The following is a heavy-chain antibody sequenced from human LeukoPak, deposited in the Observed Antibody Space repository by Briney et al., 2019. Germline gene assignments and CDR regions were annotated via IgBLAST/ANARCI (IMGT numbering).Heavy chain of an antibody. Sequence: GGSLRLSCAASGFTFSNFLMTWVRQAPGKGLDWVSVISGSAHKIRYADSVKGRFTISRDNSENIVYLQMNNLRAEDTAVYYCAGRVTGYSSGYVYWGQGTLVTVSS. J-gene: IGHJ4*02. V-gene: IGHV3-23*01. D-gene: IGHD5-18*01. CDR3: AGRVTGYSSGYVY. CDR2: ISGSAHKI. CDR1: GFTFSNFL.